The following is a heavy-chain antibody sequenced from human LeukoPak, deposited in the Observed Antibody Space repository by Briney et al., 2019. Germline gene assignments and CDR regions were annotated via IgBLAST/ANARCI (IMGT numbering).Heavy chain of an antibody. Sequence: PGGSLRLSCAASGFTFSTYWMTWVRQTPGKGLEWVATIKEDGSDKYYVDSVKGRFTISKDNAQNSLYLQMNSLRAEDTAVYYCAGVDLNRLDYWGQGALVTVSS. J-gene: IGHJ4*02. CDR1: GFTFSTYW. D-gene: IGHD1-14*01. CDR2: IKEDGSDK. V-gene: IGHV3-7*01. CDR3: AGVDLNRLDY.